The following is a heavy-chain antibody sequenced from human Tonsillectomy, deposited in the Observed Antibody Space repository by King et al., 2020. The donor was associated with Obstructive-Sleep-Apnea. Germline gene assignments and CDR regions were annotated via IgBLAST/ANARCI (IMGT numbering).Heavy chain of an antibody. CDR3: VRGSKESWFGGVDP. J-gene: IGHJ5*02. V-gene: IGHV4-4*07. Sequence: VQLQESGPGLVKRSETLSLTCTVSGGSISRDYWNWVRQPAGKGLEWIGRIYISGSTDYNPSLKSRVTMSVDTSQKQISLKLTSVTVADTAIYYCVRGSKESWFGGVDPWGQGTLAT. D-gene: IGHD3-10*01. CDR1: GGSISRDY. CDR2: IYISGST.